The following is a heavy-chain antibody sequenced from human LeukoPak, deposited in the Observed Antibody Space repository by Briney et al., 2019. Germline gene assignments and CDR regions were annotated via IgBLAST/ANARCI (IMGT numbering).Heavy chain of an antibody. V-gene: IGHV3-13*01. CDR2: IGTAGDT. CDR3: ARGPSGWSPGGYYHYGMDV. CDR1: GFTFSSYD. D-gene: IGHD6-19*01. J-gene: IGHJ6*02. Sequence: GGSLRLSCAASGFTFSSYDMHWVRQATGKGLEWVSAIGTAGDTYYPGSVEGRFTISRENAKNSLYLQMNSLRAGDTAVYYCARGPSGWSPGGYYHYGMDVWGQGTTVTVSS.